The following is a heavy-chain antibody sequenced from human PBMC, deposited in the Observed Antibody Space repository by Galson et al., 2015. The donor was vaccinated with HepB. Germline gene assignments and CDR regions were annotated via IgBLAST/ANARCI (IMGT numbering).Heavy chain of an antibody. J-gene: IGHJ6*02. CDR1: GYSFTSYW. Sequence: QSGAEVKKPGESLKISCKGSGYSFTSYWIGWVRQMPGKGLEWMGIIYPGDSDTRYSPSFQGQVTISADKSISTAYLQWSSLKASDTAMYYCARSRWELQRGYYYYGMDVWGQGTTVTVSS. CDR2: IYPGDSDT. V-gene: IGHV5-51*01. CDR3: ARSRWELQRGYYYYGMDV. D-gene: IGHD1-26*01.